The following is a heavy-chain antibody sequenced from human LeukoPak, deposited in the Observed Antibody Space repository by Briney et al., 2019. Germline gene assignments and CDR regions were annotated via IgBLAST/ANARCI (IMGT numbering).Heavy chain of an antibody. Sequence: GGSLRLSCAASGFTFSSYWMSWVRQAPGKGLEWVSSIIDNGRTASYADSVEGRFGISRDNGRDTLYLQLNSLTAEDTALYYCAKIESAWSFSFNNWGQGTLVTVSS. D-gene: IGHD6-19*01. CDR2: IIDNGRTA. J-gene: IGHJ4*02. V-gene: IGHV3-23*01. CDR3: AKIESAWSFSFNN. CDR1: GFTFSSYW.